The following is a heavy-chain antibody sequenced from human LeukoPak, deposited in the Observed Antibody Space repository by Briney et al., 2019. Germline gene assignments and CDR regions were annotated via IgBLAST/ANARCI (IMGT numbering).Heavy chain of an antibody. Sequence: QPGGSLRLSCAASGFTFDDYAMHWVRHAPGKCLEWVSLISGDGGSTYYADSVKGRFTISRDNSKNSLYLQMNSLRTEDTALYYCAKDINRYCSGGSCYSQFDYWGQGTLVTVSS. D-gene: IGHD2-15*01. CDR2: ISGDGGST. CDR3: AKDINRYCSGGSCYSQFDY. CDR1: GFTFDDYA. J-gene: IGHJ4*02. V-gene: IGHV3-43*02.